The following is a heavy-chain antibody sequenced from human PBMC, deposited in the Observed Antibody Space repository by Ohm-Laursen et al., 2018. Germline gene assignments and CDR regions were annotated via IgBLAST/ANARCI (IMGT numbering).Heavy chain of an antibody. Sequence: SSVKVSCKASGYTFTSYYMHWVRQAPGQGLEWMGIINPSGGSTSYAQKFQGRVTMTRDTSTSTAYLELRSLRSDDTAVYYCARDRYSSSPEGFDYWGQGTLVTVSS. V-gene: IGHV1-46*01. D-gene: IGHD6-6*01. CDR1: GYTFTSYY. J-gene: IGHJ4*02. CDR3: ARDRYSSSPEGFDY. CDR2: INPSGGST.